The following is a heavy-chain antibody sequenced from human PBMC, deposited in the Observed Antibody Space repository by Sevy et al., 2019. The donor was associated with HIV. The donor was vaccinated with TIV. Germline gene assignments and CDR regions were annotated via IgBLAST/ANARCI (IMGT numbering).Heavy chain of an antibody. CDR2: FDPEDGET. CDR3: SSCRRFLEWVLSPYFDY. Sequence: ASVKVSCKVSGYTLTELSMHWVRQAPGKGLEWMGGFDPEDGETIYAQKVQGRVTMTEDTSTDTAYLELSSLRSEDTAVYYCSSCRRFLEWVLSPYFDYWGQGTLVTVSS. CDR1: GYTLTELS. V-gene: IGHV1-24*01. D-gene: IGHD3-3*01. J-gene: IGHJ4*02.